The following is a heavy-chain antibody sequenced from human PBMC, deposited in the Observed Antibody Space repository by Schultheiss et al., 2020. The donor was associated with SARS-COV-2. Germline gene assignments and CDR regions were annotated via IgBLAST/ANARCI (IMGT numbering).Heavy chain of an antibody. V-gene: IGHV3-72*01. Sequence: GGSLRLSCAASGFTLSDHYIDWLRQAPGKGLEWVGRSRPKAKRYTTEYAASVKGRFIISRDDSKNSLYVQMNSLRTEDTAVYYCAKGRVLPADQPHYFESWGQGTLVTVSS. J-gene: IGHJ4*02. CDR3: AKGRVLPADQPHYFES. D-gene: IGHD2-2*01. CDR1: GFTLSDHY. CDR2: SRPKAKRYTT.